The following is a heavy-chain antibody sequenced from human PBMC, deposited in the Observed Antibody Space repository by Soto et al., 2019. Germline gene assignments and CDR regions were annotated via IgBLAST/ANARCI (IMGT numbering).Heavy chain of an antibody. Sequence: PVGSLRLSCAASGFTSSRFELHWVRQAPGKGLEWISYISSSGSTAYYASSVEGRFTISRDNANNSVYLQMDSLRAEDTALYYCTRAAWFPYLSFYWGQGALVTVSS. CDR3: TRAAWFPYLSFY. CDR2: ISSSGSTA. J-gene: IGHJ4*02. CDR1: GFTSSRFE. D-gene: IGHD3-10*01. V-gene: IGHV3-48*03.